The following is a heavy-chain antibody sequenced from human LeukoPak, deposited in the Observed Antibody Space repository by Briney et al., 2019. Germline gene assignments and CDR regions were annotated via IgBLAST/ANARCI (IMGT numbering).Heavy chain of an antibody. CDR1: GFTFSSYA. CDR3: ARGGGYCSGVSCYGIDY. Sequence: GGSLRLSCAASGFTFSSYAMHWVRQAPGKGLEYVSGVSSNGGIAYYANSVRGRFTISRDNSKNTLYLQVGSLRAEDMAVYYCARGGGYCSGVSCYGIDYWGQGTLVTVSS. CDR2: VSSNGGIA. J-gene: IGHJ4*02. D-gene: IGHD2-15*01. V-gene: IGHV3-64*01.